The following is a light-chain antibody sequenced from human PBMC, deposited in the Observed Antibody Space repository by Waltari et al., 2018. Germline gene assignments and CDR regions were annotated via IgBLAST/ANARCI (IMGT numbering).Light chain of an antibody. J-gene: IGKJ1*01. Sequence: EIVMTQTPLSLPVTLGQPASIPCRSSQSLVPLDGNTYLNWLHQRPGQPPRLLLYEISKRVSGVPDRVSGSGAGTDFTLEITRVEPDDVGIYYCSQTSQFPLTFGQGTRVEIK. V-gene: IGKV2-24*01. CDR3: SQTSQFPLT. CDR1: QSLVPLDGNTY. CDR2: EIS.